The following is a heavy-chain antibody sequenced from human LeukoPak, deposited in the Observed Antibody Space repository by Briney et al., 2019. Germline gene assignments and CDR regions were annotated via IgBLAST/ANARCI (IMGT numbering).Heavy chain of an antibody. CDR1: GGTFSSYA. D-gene: IGHD6-13*01. J-gene: IGHJ3*02. CDR2: IIPIFGTA. V-gene: IGHV1-69*05. CDR3: ARGPAASDAFDI. Sequence: ASVKVSCKASGGTFSSYAMSWVRQAPGQGLEWMGGIIPIFGTANYAQKFQGRVTITTDESTSTAYMELSSLRSEDTAVYYCARGPAASDAFDIWGQGTMVTVSS.